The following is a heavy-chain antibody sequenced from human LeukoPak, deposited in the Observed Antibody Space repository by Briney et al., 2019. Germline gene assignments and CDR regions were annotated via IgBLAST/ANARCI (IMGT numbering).Heavy chain of an antibody. Sequence: GGSLRLSCAASGFTFDDYGMSWVRQAPGKGLEWVSGLNWNGGSTNYADSVKGRFTISRDNAKNSLYLQMNSLRVEDTALYYCARYYDSSGGPFDYWGQGILVTVSS. CDR2: LNWNGGST. V-gene: IGHV3-20*04. D-gene: IGHD3-22*01. CDR1: GFTFDDYG. CDR3: ARYYDSSGGPFDY. J-gene: IGHJ4*02.